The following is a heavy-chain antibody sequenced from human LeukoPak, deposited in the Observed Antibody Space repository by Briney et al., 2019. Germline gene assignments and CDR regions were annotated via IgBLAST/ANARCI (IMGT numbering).Heavy chain of an antibody. CDR3: AKEAQLWFLDV. J-gene: IGHJ6*04. D-gene: IGHD5-18*01. CDR1: GFTFSSYA. V-gene: IGHV3-30*02. CDR2: IRYDGRKK. Sequence: GGSLRFSCAASGFTFSSYAMHWVRQAPGKGLEWVAFIRYDGRKKYYADSVKGRFTISRDNSKNTLYLQMNSLRAEDTAVYYCAKEAQLWFLDVWGKGTTVTVSS.